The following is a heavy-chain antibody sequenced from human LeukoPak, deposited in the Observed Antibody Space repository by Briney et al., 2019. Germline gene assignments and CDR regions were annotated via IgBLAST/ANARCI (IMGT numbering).Heavy chain of an antibody. CDR2: IYTSGST. J-gene: IGHJ4*02. D-gene: IGHD4-17*01. V-gene: IGHV4-61*05. CDR1: GGSISSSSYY. Sequence: ASETLSLTCTVSGGSISSSSYYWGWIRQPPGKGLEWIGYIYTSGSTNYNPSLKSRVTISVDTSKNQFSLKLSSVTAADTAVYYCARVSLSSLAVTTFDYWGQGTLVTVSS. CDR3: ARVSLSSLAVTTFDY.